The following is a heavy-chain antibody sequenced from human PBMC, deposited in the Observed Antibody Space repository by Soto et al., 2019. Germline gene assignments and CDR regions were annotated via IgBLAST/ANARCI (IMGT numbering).Heavy chain of an antibody. D-gene: IGHD3-22*01. CDR2: LYSGGRT. V-gene: IGHV3-66*01. CDR3: ARTYHYDSSGHRYFDL. Sequence: EVQLLESGGGLVQPGGSLRLSCAASGFSVSLNYMSWVRQTPGKGLEWVSVLYSGGRTYCADSVKGRFTISRDNSKNTLYLQMNSLRAEDTAVYYCARTYHYDSSGHRYFDLWGRGSLVSVSS. CDR1: GFSVSLNY. J-gene: IGHJ2*01.